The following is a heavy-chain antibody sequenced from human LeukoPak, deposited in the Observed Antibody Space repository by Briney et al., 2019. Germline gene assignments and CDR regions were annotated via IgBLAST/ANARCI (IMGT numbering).Heavy chain of an antibody. J-gene: IGHJ4*02. Sequence: PGGSLRLSCAASGFTFSSYSMSWVRQAPGKGLEWVSGITGSSGATYYADSVKGRFTISRDNSKNTLYLQVDTLRAEDTAVYYCAKPLYDLWSIYFFDYWGQGTLVTVSS. CDR1: GFTFSSYS. CDR3: AKPLYDLWSIYFFDY. D-gene: IGHD3-3*01. V-gene: IGHV3-23*01. CDR2: ITGSSGAT.